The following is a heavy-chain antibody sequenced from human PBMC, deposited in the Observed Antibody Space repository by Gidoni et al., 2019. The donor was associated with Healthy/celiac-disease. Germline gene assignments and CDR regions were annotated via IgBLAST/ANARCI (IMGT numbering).Heavy chain of an antibody. Sequence: EVQQLESGGGLVQPGGSLRLSCAASGFTFSSYAMSWVRQAPGKGLEWVSAISGSGGSTYYADSVKGRFTISRDNSKNTLYLQMNSLRAEDTAVYYCANFIAAAGPGGMDVWGQGTTVTVSS. J-gene: IGHJ6*02. CDR1: GFTFSSYA. CDR3: ANFIAAAGPGGMDV. V-gene: IGHV3-23*01. D-gene: IGHD6-13*01. CDR2: ISGSGGST.